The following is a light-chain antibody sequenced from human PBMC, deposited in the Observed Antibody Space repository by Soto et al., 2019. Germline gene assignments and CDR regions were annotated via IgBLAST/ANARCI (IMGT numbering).Light chain of an antibody. CDR2: GAS. J-gene: IGKJ2*01. V-gene: IGKV3-15*01. CDR1: RSVSSD. CDR3: QQYHNWPYT. Sequence: EIVMTQSPATLSVSPGERATLSCRASRSVSSDLAWYQQKPGQAPRLLIYGASTRHTGIPARFSGSGSGTEFTLTISSLQSEDFAVYYCQQYHNWPYTFGQGTKLEIK.